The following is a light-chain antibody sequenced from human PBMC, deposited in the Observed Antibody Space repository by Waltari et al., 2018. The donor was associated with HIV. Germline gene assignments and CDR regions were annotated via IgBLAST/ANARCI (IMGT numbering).Light chain of an antibody. CDR3: QTWGTGIRV. J-gene: IGLJ3*02. Sequence: QLVLTQSPSASASLGASVKPTCTLRSGHSTYAIACHQQQPEKGPRYLMKVNSDGSHSKGDGIPDRFSGSSSGSERYLIISSLQSEDEADYYCQTWGTGIRVFGGGTKLTVL. V-gene: IGLV4-69*01. CDR1: SGHSTYA. CDR2: VNSDGSH.